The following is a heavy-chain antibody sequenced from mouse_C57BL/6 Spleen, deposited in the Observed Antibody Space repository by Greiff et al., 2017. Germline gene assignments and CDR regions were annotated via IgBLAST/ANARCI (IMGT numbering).Heavy chain of an antibody. D-gene: IGHD2-4*01. CDR2: ISSCSSTI. CDR1: GFTFSDYG. CDR3: GGPYDCTWFAY. Sequence: EVKVEESGGGLVKPGGSLKLSCAASGFTFSDYGMDWVRQAPEKGLEWVAYISSCSSTIYYADTVKGRFTISRDNAKNTLFLQLTSLRSEDAVMYCCGGPYDCTWFAYWGQGTLVTVSA. J-gene: IGHJ3*01. V-gene: IGHV5-17*01.